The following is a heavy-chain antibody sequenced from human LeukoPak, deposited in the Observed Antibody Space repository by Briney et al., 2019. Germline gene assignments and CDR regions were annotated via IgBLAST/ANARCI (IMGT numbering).Heavy chain of an antibody. V-gene: IGHV4-4*07. J-gene: IGHJ6*03. CDR1: SGSISNFH. Sequence: SETLSLTCSVSSGSISNFHWSWIRQPAGKGLEWIGRIFTSGSTNYNPSLKSRVTMSADTSKNQFSLKLSSVTAADTAVYYCARETSQKGAHYMDVWGKGTTVTISS. CDR2: IFTSGST. D-gene: IGHD3-16*01. CDR3: ARETSQKGAHYMDV.